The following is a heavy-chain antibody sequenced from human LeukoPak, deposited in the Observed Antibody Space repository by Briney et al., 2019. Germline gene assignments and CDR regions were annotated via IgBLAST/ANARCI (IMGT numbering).Heavy chain of an antibody. CDR2: ISSNGGST. V-gene: IGHV3-64*01. Sequence: GGSLRLSCAASGFTFSSYAMHWVRQAPGQGLEYVSAISSNGGSTYYANSVKGRFTISRDNSKNTLYLQMGSLRAEDMAVYYCARERGGELPSHNWFDHWGQGTLVTVSS. CDR1: GFTFSSYA. J-gene: IGHJ5*02. D-gene: IGHD1-26*01. CDR3: ARERGGELPSHNWFDH.